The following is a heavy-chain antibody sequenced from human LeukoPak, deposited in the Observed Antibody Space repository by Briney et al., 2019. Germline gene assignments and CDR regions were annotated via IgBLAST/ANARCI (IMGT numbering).Heavy chain of an antibody. Sequence: GGSLRLSCAASGFTVSSNYMSWVRQAPGKGLEWVSVIYSGGSTDYADSVKGRFTISRDNSKNTLYLRMNSLRAEDTAVYYCARDLYYGSGSYYNPLYYYGMDVWGQGTTVTVSS. CDR3: ARDLYYGSGSYYNPLYYYGMDV. V-gene: IGHV3-53*01. D-gene: IGHD3-10*01. J-gene: IGHJ6*02. CDR2: IYSGGST. CDR1: GFTVSSNY.